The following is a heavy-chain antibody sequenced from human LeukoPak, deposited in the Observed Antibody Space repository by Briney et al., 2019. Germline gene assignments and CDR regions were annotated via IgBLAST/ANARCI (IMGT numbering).Heavy chain of an antibody. V-gene: IGHV4-59*01. CDR3: ARAEADRTFDY. Sequence: SETLSLTCTVSGGSISTYYRAWIRQPPGKGLEWIGYMCCSGRTNYNPSLNSRVSVPVDRSKNQVSLRLTSVIAADTAVYYCARAEADRTFDYWGQGTLVTVSS. CDR1: GGSISTYY. CDR2: MCCSGRT. J-gene: IGHJ4*02. D-gene: IGHD1-7*01.